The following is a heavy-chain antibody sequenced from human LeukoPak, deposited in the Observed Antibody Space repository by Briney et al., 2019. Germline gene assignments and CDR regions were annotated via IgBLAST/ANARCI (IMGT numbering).Heavy chain of an antibody. Sequence: GASVKVSCKASGYTFTNYGITWVRQAPGQVLGWMGWISGHNTNTNYAQNLRDRVTMTTDTSTSTAYMELRSLRSDDTAVYYCARDHITGYNNYMFDPWGQGTLVTVSS. CDR3: ARDHITGYNNYMFDP. CDR1: GYTFTNYG. J-gene: IGHJ5*02. D-gene: IGHD5-12*01. CDR2: ISGHNTNT. V-gene: IGHV1-18*01.